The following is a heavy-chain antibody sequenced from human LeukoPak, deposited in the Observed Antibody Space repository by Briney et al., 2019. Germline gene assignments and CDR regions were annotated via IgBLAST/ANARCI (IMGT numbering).Heavy chain of an antibody. CDR3: ARLRGFGERQFDY. Sequence: PGGSLRLSCAASGFTFSSYSVNWVRQAPGEGLEWVSSISSSSSYIYYADSVKGRFTISRDNAKNSLYLQMNSLRAEDTAVYYCARLRGFGERQFDYWGQGTLVTVSS. V-gene: IGHV3-21*01. D-gene: IGHD3-10*01. CDR1: GFTFSSYS. CDR2: ISSSSSYI. J-gene: IGHJ4*02.